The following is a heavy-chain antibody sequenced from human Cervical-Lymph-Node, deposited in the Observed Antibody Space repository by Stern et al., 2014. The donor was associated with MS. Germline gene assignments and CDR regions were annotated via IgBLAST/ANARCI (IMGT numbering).Heavy chain of an antibody. J-gene: IGHJ5*02. CDR2: ISNTGNT. V-gene: IGHV4-59*01. CDR1: GGSINDSS. Sequence: QDQLVQSGPGLVKPSETLSLTCTVSGGSINDSSWSWIRQPPGKGLEWIGYISNTGNTDYSPSLKSRVTISLDTSKNQFSLSLYSVTAADTAVYYCARDRYWGSYRYLGNWFDPWGQGTLVTVSS. CDR3: ARDRYWGSYRYLGNWFDP. D-gene: IGHD3-16*02.